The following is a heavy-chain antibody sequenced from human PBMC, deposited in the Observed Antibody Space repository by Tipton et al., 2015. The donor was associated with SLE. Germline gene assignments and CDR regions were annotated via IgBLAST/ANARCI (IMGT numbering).Heavy chain of an antibody. CDR1: GFTFSNYA. CDR2: VSGNGGIT. D-gene: IGHD2-2*02. V-gene: IGHV3-23*01. CDR3: ARGELPVAIDRWFDP. J-gene: IGHJ5*02. Sequence: SLRLSCAASGFTFSNYAMSWVRQAPGKGPEWVSGVSGNGGITYYADSGKGRFTVSRDNSKNTLYLQMNGLRAEDTAVYYCARGELPVAIDRWFDPWGQGTPVTVSS.